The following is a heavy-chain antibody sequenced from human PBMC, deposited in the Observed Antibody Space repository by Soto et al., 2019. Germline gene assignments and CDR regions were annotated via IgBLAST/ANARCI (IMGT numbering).Heavy chain of an antibody. V-gene: IGHV3-30*18. CDR2: ISYDGSNK. D-gene: IGHD3-22*01. J-gene: IGHJ4*02. CDR1: GFTFSSYG. Sequence: QVQLVESGGGVVQPGRSLRLSCAASGFTFSSYGMHWVRQAPGKGLEWVAVISYDGSNKYYADSVKGRFTISRDNSKNTLYLQMNSLRAEDTAVYYCAKDGSSGYYYPDYWGQGILVTVSS. CDR3: AKDGSSGYYYPDY.